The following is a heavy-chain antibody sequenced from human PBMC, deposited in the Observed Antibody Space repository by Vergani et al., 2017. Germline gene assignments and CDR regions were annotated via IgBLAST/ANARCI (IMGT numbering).Heavy chain of an antibody. CDR2: IYPSDYET. J-gene: IGHJ3*02. D-gene: IGHD6-13*01. CDR3: ARRDRIEADDASDI. V-gene: IGHV5-51*01. Sequence: EVQLVQSGAEVKKPGESLKISCKASGYTFSTYWIAWVRQVPGKGLEWMGIIYPSDYETRYSPSFQGQVTISVDKSISTAYLQWTSLKASDTAIYYCARRDRIEADDASDIWGEGTRVTVSS. CDR1: GYTFSTYW.